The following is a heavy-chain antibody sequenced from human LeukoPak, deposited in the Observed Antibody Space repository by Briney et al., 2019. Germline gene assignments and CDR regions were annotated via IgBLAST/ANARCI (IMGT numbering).Heavy chain of an antibody. D-gene: IGHD3-10*01. CDR1: GYSFTSYW. Sequence: PGESLKISRKGSGYSFTSYWIGWVRQMPGKGLEWMGIIYPGDSDTRYSPSFQGQVTISADKSISTAYLQWSSLKASDTAMYYCARHARGSGSYSYYYYYMDVWGKGTTVTVSS. CDR3: ARHARGSGSYSYYYYYMDV. J-gene: IGHJ6*03. CDR2: IYPGDSDT. V-gene: IGHV5-51*01.